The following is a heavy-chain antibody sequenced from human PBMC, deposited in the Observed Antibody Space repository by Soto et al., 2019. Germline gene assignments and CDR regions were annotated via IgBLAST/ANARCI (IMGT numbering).Heavy chain of an antibody. J-gene: IGHJ4*02. D-gene: IGHD3-3*01. CDR1: GFTFHTYA. Sequence: EVQLLESGGGLVQPGGSLRLSCAASGFTFHTYAMSWVRQTPGKGLEWISGILGSGGTYYADSVKGRFTISRDNSKNTLYLQMNSPRAEDTAMYYCAKDRQPDGFWPFDHWGQGTLITVSS. V-gene: IGHV3-23*01. CDR3: AKDRQPDGFWPFDH. CDR2: ILGSGGT.